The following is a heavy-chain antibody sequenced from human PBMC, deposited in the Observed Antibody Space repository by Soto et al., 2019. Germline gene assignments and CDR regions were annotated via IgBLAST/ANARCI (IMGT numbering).Heavy chain of an antibody. Sequence: EVQLVESGGDLVQPGGSLRLSCAASGFTFSSSPMHWVRQATGKRPEYVSSISSNGGNTYYADSVKGRFTISRDNSKNTLYLQMGSLRTEDMAVYYCVVWHSSAYYVYWGQGTQVTVSS. CDR2: ISSNGGNT. D-gene: IGHD3-22*01. CDR3: VVWHSSAYYVY. J-gene: IGHJ4*02. CDR1: GFTFSSSP. V-gene: IGHV3-64*07.